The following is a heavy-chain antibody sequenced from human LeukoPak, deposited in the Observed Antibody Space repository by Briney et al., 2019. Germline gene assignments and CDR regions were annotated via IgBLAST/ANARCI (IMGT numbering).Heavy chain of an antibody. J-gene: IGHJ4*02. CDR1: GGSISSYY. CDR3: AADYVWGSYRGYYSDY. V-gene: IGHV4-59*01. Sequence: SETLSLTCTVSGGSISSYYWSWIRQPPGKGLEWIGYIYYSGSTNYNPSLKSRVTISVDTSKNQFSLKLSSVTAADTAVYYCAADYVWGSYRGYYSDYWGQGTLVTVSS. CDR2: IYYSGST. D-gene: IGHD3-16*02.